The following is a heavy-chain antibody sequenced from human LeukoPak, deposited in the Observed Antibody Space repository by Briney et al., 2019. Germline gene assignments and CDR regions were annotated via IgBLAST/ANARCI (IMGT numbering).Heavy chain of an antibody. CDR3: ARAGEIAAAGTLYNWVDP. J-gene: IGHJ5*02. Sequence: ASVKVSCKASGYTFTSYYMHWVRQAPGQGLEWMGIINPNSGGTNYAQKFQGRVTMTRDTSISTAYMELSRLRSDDTAVYYCARAGEIAAAGTLYNWVDPWGQGTLVTVSS. V-gene: IGHV1-2*02. CDR1: GYTFTSYY. CDR2: INPNSGGT. D-gene: IGHD6-13*01.